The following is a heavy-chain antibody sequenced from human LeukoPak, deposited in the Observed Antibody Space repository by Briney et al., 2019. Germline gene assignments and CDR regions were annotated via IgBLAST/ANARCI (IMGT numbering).Heavy chain of an antibody. CDR2: MTSNGDSI. J-gene: IGHJ4*02. Sequence: GGSLRLSCGASGFSFSSYSMNWVRQAPGKGLEWVASMTSNGDSIYYASSVRGRFTISRDNAKNLLYLQMNSLRAEDTAVYYCARYSSSPDDYWGQGTLVTVSS. CDR1: GFSFSSYS. V-gene: IGHV3-21*01. D-gene: IGHD6-6*01. CDR3: ARYSSSPDDY.